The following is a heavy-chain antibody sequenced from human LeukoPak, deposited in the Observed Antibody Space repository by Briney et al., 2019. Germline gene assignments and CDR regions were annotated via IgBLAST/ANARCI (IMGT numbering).Heavy chain of an antibody. CDR2: IGDSTGGV. Sequence: TGGSLRLSCAASGFRFSDDAMGWVRQAPGKGLEWVSSIGDSTGGVYYADSVKGRFTISRDNSKNTLYLQMNSLRAEDTAVYYCANINYELLSSFDYWGQGTLVTVSS. V-gene: IGHV3-23*01. CDR1: GFRFSDDA. J-gene: IGHJ4*02. CDR3: ANINYELLSSFDY. D-gene: IGHD2/OR15-2a*01.